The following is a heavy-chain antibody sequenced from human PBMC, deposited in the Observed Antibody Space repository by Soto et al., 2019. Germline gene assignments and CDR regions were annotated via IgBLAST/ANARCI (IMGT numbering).Heavy chain of an antibody. V-gene: IGHV3-23*01. J-gene: IGHJ4*02. Sequence: GGSLRLSCAASGVPFSSYAMSWVRQAPGKGLEWVSGLSGSGGSTYYPDSVKGRFTVSRDNSKNTLYLQMNSLRAEDTVLYYCAKGFYSGTSDGVFDSWGQGTLVTVSS. CDR1: GVPFSSYA. CDR3: AKGFYSGTSDGVFDS. CDR2: LSGSGGST. D-gene: IGHD1-26*01.